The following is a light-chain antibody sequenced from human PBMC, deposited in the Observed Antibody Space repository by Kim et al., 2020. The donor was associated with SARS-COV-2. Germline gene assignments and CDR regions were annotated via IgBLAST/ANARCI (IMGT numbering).Light chain of an antibody. CDR3: NSRDSSGNHVV. Sequence: LTQDPAVSVALGQTVRITCQGDSLRSYYASWYQQKPGQAPVLVIYGKNNRPSGIPDRFSGSSSGNTASLTITGAQAEDEADYYCNSRDSSGNHVVFGGGTQLTVL. J-gene: IGLJ2*01. CDR1: SLRSYY. CDR2: GKN. V-gene: IGLV3-19*01.